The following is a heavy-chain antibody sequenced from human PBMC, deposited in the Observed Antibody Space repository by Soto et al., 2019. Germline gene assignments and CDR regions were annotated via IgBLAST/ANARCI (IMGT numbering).Heavy chain of an antibody. V-gene: IGHV2-5*02. CDR3: AHMSTTRLMIDAFDI. Sequence: QITLKESGPTLVKPTQTLTLTCTFSGFSLSTSGVGVGWIRQPPGKALEWLALIYWDDDKRYSPSLKSRLTIXXDXSRXQVVLTMTNMDPVDTATYYCAHMSTTRLMIDAFDIWGQGTMVTVSS. CDR2: IYWDDDK. J-gene: IGHJ3*02. CDR1: GFSLSTSGVG. D-gene: IGHD3-16*01.